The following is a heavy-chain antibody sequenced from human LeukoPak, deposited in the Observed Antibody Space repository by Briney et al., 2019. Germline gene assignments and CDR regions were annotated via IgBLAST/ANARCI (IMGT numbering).Heavy chain of an antibody. CDR1: GYTFSTYA. CDR3: ARSYIVVVPAVYFDY. CDR2: INGGDGNT. D-gene: IGHD2-2*01. Sequence: GASVKVSCKTSGYTFSTYAIQWVRQAPGQRLEWMGWINGGDGNTKFSQKFQGRVTITRDTSASSSYMELSSLRSEDMAVYYCARSYIVVVPAVYFDYWGQGTLVTVSS. V-gene: IGHV1-3*01. J-gene: IGHJ4*02.